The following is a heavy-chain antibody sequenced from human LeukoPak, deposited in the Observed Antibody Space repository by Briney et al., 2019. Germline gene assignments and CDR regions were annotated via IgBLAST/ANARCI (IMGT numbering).Heavy chain of an antibody. V-gene: IGHV4-31*03. CDR1: GGSISSGGYY. CDR2: IYYSGST. Sequence: SETLSLTCTVSGGSISSGGYYWSWIRQHPGKGLEWIGYIYYSGSTYYNPSLKSRVTISVDTSKNQFSLKLSSVTAADTAVYYCARVVDYYDSSGYYDFAYSGQGTLVTVSS. CDR3: ARVVDYYDSSGYYDFAY. D-gene: IGHD3-22*01. J-gene: IGHJ4*02.